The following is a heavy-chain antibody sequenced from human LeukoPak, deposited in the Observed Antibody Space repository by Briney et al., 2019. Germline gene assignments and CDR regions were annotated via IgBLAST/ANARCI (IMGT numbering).Heavy chain of an antibody. CDR1: GFTFISYE. D-gene: IGHD3-10*01. CDR3: ARAGSTMVRGVPRSYMDV. V-gene: IGHV3-48*03. Sequence: GGSLRLSCAASGFTFISYEMNWVRQAPGKGLEWVSYISSSGSTIYYADSVKGRFTISRDNAKNSLYLQMNSLRAEDTAVYYCARAGSTMVRGVPRSYMDVWGKGTTVTVSS. J-gene: IGHJ6*03. CDR2: ISSSGSTI.